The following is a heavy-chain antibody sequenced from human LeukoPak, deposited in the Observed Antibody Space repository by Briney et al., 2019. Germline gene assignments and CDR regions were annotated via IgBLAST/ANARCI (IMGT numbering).Heavy chain of an antibody. D-gene: IGHD3-16*01. CDR2: MNGDGSNS. Sequence: GGSLRLSCAASGFTFTTYWMHWVRQAPGKGLVWVSRMNGDGSNSNYADSVKGRFTISRDNARNTLYLQMNGLRAEDTALYYCARTSPTSHFDFWGQGTLVTVSS. V-gene: IGHV3-74*01. CDR1: GFTFTTYW. CDR3: ARTSPTSHFDF. J-gene: IGHJ4*02.